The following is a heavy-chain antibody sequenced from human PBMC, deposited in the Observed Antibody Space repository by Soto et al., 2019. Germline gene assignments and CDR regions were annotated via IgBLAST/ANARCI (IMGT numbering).Heavy chain of an antibody. J-gene: IGHJ4*02. CDR3: ARAWGSVGSPSTFSY. Sequence: QVQLVESGGGVVQPGRSLRLSCTASGFTFSSYGMHWVRQAPGKGLEWVAVIWYDGSNKYYADSVKGRFTISRHNSKNTIYLKTNGLRAEDTDVYYCARAWGSVGSPSTFSYGGQGTLVTVSS. CDR2: IWYDGSNK. CDR1: GFTFSSYG. V-gene: IGHV3-33*01. D-gene: IGHD3-16*01.